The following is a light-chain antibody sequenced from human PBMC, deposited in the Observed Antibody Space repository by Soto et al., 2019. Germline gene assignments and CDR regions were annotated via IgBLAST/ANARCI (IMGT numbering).Light chain of an antibody. Sequence: EIVLTQSPATLSLSPGDRATLSCRASQSVSSYLAWYQQKPGQAPRLLIYDASNRATGTPARFSGSGSGTDFTLTISSLEPGDFAVYYCQQRSNWPTFGQGTRLEIK. CDR2: DAS. V-gene: IGKV3-11*01. J-gene: IGKJ5*01. CDR3: QQRSNWPT. CDR1: QSVSSY.